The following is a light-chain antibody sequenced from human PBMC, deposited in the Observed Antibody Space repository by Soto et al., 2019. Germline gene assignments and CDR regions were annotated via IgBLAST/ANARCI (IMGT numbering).Light chain of an antibody. V-gene: IGKV3-20*01. Sequence: EIVLTQSPGTLSLSPGVRATLSCRASQSVSSSYLAWYQQKPGQAPRLLIYGASSRATGIPDRFSGSGSGTDFTLTISRLESEDFAVYYCQHYGTSPLTFGGGTKVEIK. J-gene: IGKJ4*01. CDR3: QHYGTSPLT. CDR2: GAS. CDR1: QSVSSSY.